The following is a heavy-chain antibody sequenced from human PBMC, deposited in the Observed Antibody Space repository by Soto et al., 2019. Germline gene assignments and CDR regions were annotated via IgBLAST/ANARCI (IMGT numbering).Heavy chain of an antibody. D-gene: IGHD3-3*01. Sequence: PGGSLRLSCAASVFDFSDHGMHWFRQAPGEGLEWVTVISYDGTAKYYKESVKGRFTTSRDNSKKTLYLQIGSLRVEDTAVYYCAKDEGRFLRNYFDYGIDVWGLGTTVTVSS. CDR3: AKDEGRFLRNYFDYGIDV. J-gene: IGHJ6*02. CDR2: ISYDGTAK. V-gene: IGHV3-33*03. CDR1: VFDFSDHG.